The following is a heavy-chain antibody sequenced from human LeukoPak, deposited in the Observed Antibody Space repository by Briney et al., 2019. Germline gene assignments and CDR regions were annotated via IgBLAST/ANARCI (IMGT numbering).Heavy chain of an antibody. CDR1: GFTFSNYA. V-gene: IGHV3-74*01. D-gene: IGHD3-10*01. Sequence: GGSLRLSCAASGFTFSNYAMSWVRQAPGKGLDWVSGINSDGSSTSYADSVKGRFTISRDNAKNTLYLQMNSLRAEDTAVYHCARDRGGSAFDILGQGTMVTVSS. CDR2: INSDGSST. CDR3: ARDRGGSAFDI. J-gene: IGHJ3*02.